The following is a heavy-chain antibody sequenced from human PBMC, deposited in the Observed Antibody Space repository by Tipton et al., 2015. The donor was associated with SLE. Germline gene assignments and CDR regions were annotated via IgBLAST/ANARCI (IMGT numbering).Heavy chain of an antibody. V-gene: IGHV4-59*01. CDR3: ARGGGVWVYGDYAFDI. CDR1: GGSISRYY. CDR2: IYYSGST. J-gene: IGHJ3*02. D-gene: IGHD4-17*01. Sequence: TLSLTCTVSGGSISRYYWSWIRQPPGKGLEWIGYIYYSGSTNYNPPLKSRVTISVDTSKNQFSLKLSSVTAADTAVYYCARGGGVWVYGDYAFDIWGQGTMVTVSS.